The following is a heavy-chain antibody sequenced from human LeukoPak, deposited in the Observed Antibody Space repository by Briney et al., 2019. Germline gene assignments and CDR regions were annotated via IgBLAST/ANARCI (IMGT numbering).Heavy chain of an antibody. J-gene: IGHJ4*02. Sequence: SETLSLTCAVYGGSFSGYYWSWIRQPPGKGLEWIGEINHSGSTNYNPSLKSRVTISVDTSKNQFSLKLSSVTAADTAVYYCARQKIAARYYFDYWGQGTLVTVSS. CDR3: ARQKIAARYYFDY. D-gene: IGHD6-6*01. V-gene: IGHV4-34*01. CDR1: GGSFSGYY. CDR2: INHSGST.